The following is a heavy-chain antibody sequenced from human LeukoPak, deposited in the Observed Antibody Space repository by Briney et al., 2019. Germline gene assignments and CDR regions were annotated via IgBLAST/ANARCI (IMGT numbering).Heavy chain of an antibody. V-gene: IGHV3-74*01. CDR2: INSDGSST. Sequence: PGGSLRLSCAASGFTFSSYWMHWVRQAPGKGLVWVSRINSDGSSTSYADSVKGRFTISRDNAKNTLHLQMNSLRAEDTAVYYCARRNYDSSGYPNWYFDLWGRGTVVTVSS. D-gene: IGHD3-22*01. CDR1: GFTFSSYW. CDR3: ARRNYDSSGYPNWYFDL. J-gene: IGHJ2*01.